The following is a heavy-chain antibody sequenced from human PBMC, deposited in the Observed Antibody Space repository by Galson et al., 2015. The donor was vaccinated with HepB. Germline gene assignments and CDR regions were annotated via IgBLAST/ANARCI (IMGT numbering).Heavy chain of an antibody. CDR1: GYTFTSYD. CDR2: MSPNSDNT. V-gene: IGHV1-8*01. CDR3: ARGLYSRSSASTY. J-gene: IGHJ4*02. Sequence: SVKVSCKASGYTFTSYDINWVRQATGQGLEWMGWMSPNSDNTAYARKFQGRVTMTRNSSISTAYMELSSLSSEDTAVYYCARGLYSRSSASTYWGQGTLVTVSS. D-gene: IGHD1-26*01.